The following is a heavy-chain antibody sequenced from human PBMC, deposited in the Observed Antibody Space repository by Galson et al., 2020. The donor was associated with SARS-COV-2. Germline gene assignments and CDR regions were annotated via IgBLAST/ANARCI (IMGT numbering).Heavy chain of an antibody. Sequence: GGSLRLSCAASGFIFSRFTMNWVRQVPGRGLESVSSISSTGGDMSYSDSVKGRFTISRDNAKDSLYLQMNSLRAEDTAVYYCARVGGSYYLDYWGQGTLVTVPS. V-gene: IGHV3-21*01. CDR2: ISSTGGDM. J-gene: IGHJ4*02. D-gene: IGHD1-26*01. CDR3: ARVGGSYYLDY. CDR1: GFIFSRFT.